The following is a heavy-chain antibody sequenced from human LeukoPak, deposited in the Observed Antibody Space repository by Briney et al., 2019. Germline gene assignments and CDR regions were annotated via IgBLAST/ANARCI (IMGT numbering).Heavy chain of an antibody. CDR3: AKDMGLAVAGFYYYGMDV. D-gene: IGHD6-19*01. J-gene: IGHJ6*02. CDR2: ISWNSGSI. V-gene: IGHV3-9*01. CDR1: GFTFSSYA. Sequence: GGSLRLSCAASGFTFSSYAMHWVRQAPGKGLEWVSGISWNSGSIGYADSVKGRFTISRDNAKNSLYLQMNSLRAEDTALYYCAKDMGLAVAGFYYYGMDVWGQGTTVTVSS.